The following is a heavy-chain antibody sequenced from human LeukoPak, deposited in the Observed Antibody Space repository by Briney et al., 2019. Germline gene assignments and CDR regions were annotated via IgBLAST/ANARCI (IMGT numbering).Heavy chain of an antibody. CDR3: ATEGATRYVDY. Sequence: ASLRVSCKVSVYTLIELSMHWVRQAPRKRLEWVGGFDPEDGETINVHKFQGRVTMTEDTSTDTAYMQRSGLRYEDTAVYYCATEGATRYVDYWGQGTLVTVSS. CDR1: VYTLIELS. CDR2: FDPEDGET. D-gene: IGHD1-26*01. V-gene: IGHV1-24*01. J-gene: IGHJ4*02.